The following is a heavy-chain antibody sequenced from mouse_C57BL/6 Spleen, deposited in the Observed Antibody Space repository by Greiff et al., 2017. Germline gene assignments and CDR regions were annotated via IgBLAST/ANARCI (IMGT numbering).Heavy chain of an antibody. CDR2: IYPSDSET. D-gene: IGHD2-3*01. CDR3: AREGIYDGNFDV. CDR1: GYTFTSYW. Sequence: QVQLQQPGAELVRPGSSVKLSCKASGYTFTSYWMDWVKQRPGQGLEWIGNIYPSDSETHYNQKFKDKATLAVDKSSSTAYMQLSSLTSEDSAVYYCAREGIYDGNFDVWGTGTTVTVSS. J-gene: IGHJ1*03. V-gene: IGHV1-61*01.